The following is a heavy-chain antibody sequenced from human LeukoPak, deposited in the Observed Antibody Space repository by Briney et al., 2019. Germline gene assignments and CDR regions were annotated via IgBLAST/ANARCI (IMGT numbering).Heavy chain of an antibody. Sequence: SETLSLTCTVSGGSVGSNSYYWSWIRQPPGKGLEWIGYIHYSGSTNYNPSLKSRVTISIDTSKNQFSLKLSSVTAADTAVYYCARDFNYYGSGSFWFDPRGQGTLVTVSS. D-gene: IGHD3-10*01. V-gene: IGHV4-61*01. CDR2: IHYSGST. J-gene: IGHJ5*02. CDR1: GGSVGSNSYY. CDR3: ARDFNYYGSGSFWFDP.